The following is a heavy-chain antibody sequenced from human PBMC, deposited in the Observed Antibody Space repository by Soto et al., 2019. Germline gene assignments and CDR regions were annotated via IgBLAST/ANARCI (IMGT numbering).Heavy chain of an antibody. CDR2: ISAYNGNT. CDR1: GDTYSSYT. Sequence: ASVKGSCKASGDTYSSYTISWVRQAPGQGLEWMGWISAYNGNTNYAQKLQGRVTMTTDTSTSTAYMELRSLRSDDTAVYYCARDLGNWFDPWGQGTLVTVSS. J-gene: IGHJ5*02. V-gene: IGHV1-18*01. D-gene: IGHD7-27*01. CDR3: ARDLGNWFDP.